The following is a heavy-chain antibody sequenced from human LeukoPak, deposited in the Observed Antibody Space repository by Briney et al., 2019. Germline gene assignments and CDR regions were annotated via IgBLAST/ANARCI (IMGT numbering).Heavy chain of an antibody. V-gene: IGHV5-51*01. CDR3: ARPRGGSGSYYDAFDI. J-gene: IGHJ3*02. CDR1: GYSFTSYW. D-gene: IGHD3-10*01. CDR2: IYPGDSDT. Sequence: GESLKISCKGSGYSFTSYWIGWVRQMPGKGLEWMGIIYPGDSDTRYSPSFQGQVTISADKSISTAYLQWSSPKASDTAMYYCARPRGGSGSYYDAFDIWGQGTMVTVSS.